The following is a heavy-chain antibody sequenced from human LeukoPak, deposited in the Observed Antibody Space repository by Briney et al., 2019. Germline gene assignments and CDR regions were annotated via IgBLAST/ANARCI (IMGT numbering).Heavy chain of an antibody. CDR1: GYTFTSYG. CDR3: ARDLYDLDAFDI. CDR2: ISAYNGNT. V-gene: IGHV1-18*01. Sequence: GASVKVSCKASGYTFTSYGISWVRQAPGQGLEWMGWISAYNGNTNYAQKFQGRVTMTRNTSISTAYMELSSLRSEDTAVYYCARDLYDLDAFDIWGQGTMVTVSS. D-gene: IGHD2-2*02. J-gene: IGHJ3*02.